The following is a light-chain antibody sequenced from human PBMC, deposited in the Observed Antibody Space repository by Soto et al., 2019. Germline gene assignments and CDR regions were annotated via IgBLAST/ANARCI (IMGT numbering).Light chain of an antibody. CDR3: QSADSSGTYVV. Sequence: SYELTQPPSVSVSPGQTARITCSGDALPNQYAYWYQRKPGQAPVLVIYMGSERPSGIPERFSGSSSGTTVTLTISGVQAEDEADYYCQSADSSGTYVVFGGGTKLTVL. V-gene: IGLV3-25*03. CDR2: MGS. J-gene: IGLJ2*01. CDR1: ALPNQY.